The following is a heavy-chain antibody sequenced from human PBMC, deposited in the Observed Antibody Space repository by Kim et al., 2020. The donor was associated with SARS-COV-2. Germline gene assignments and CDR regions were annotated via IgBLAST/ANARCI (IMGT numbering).Heavy chain of an antibody. CDR3: RIGSGSRRTMDV. D-gene: IGHD3-10*01. V-gene: IGHV3-72*01. J-gene: IGHJ6*02. CDR2: SRNKPKSYTI. CDR1: GFSFSDHY. Sequence: GGSLRLSCEASGFSFSDHYMDWVRQAPGKGLEWVGHSRNKPKSYTIEYAASVKGRFTISRDDSKNSVYLQMNSLKTEDTAVYYCRIGSGSRRTMDVWGQGITVTVSS.